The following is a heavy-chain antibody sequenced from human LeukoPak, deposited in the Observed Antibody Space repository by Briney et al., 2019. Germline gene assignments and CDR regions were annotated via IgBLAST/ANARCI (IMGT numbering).Heavy chain of an antibody. CDR3: AREMSDTVTWGWYFDL. CDR1: GLSFSSYD. Sequence: GGSLRLSCAASGLSFSSYDMRWVRQATGKGLEWVSAIGTKGDTYYSDSVRGRFTISRENCKNSFYLQMNSLRAGDTAVYYCAREMSDTVTWGWYFDLWGRGTLVTVSS. J-gene: IGHJ2*01. V-gene: IGHV3-13*01. D-gene: IGHD4-17*01. CDR2: IGTKGDT.